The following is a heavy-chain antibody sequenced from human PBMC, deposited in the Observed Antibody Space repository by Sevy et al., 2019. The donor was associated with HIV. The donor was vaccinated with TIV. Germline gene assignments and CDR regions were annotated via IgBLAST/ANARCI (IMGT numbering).Heavy chain of an antibody. D-gene: IGHD6-13*01. CDR1: RFTFSYYG. CDR2: IRYDGTDK. CDR3: TKNTAVAGTGGFDY. Sequence: GGSLRLSCTASRFTFSYYGMHWVRQAPGKGLEWVAFIRYDGTDKYYADSVKGRFTISRDNSKNTLFLQMNSLRAEDTAVYYCTKNTAVAGTGGFDYWGQGTLVTVSS. J-gene: IGHJ4*02. V-gene: IGHV3-30*02.